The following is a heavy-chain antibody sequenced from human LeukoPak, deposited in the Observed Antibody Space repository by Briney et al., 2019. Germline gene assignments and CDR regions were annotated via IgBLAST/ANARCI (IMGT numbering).Heavy chain of an antibody. D-gene: IGHD3-10*01. CDR2: INHSGST. Sequence: PSETLSLTCAVYGGSFSGYYWSWIRQPPGKGLEWIGEINHSGSTNYNPSLKSRDTISVDTSKNQFSLKLSSVTAADTAVYYCARGKVRGVIIQNFDYWGQGTLVTVSS. J-gene: IGHJ4*02. CDR3: ARGKVRGVIIQNFDY. V-gene: IGHV4-34*01. CDR1: GGSFSGYY.